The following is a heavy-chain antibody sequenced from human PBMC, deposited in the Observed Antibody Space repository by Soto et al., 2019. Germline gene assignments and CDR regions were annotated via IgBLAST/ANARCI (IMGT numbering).Heavy chain of an antibody. J-gene: IGHJ5*02. CDR1: GGSISSSSYY. V-gene: IGHV4-61*05. CDR2: IYYSGST. D-gene: IGHD3-10*01. Sequence: SETLSLTCTVSGGSISSSSYYWSWIRQPPGKGLEWIGYIYYSGSTNYNPSLKSRVTISVDTSKNQFSLKLSSVTAADTAVYYCARHSVDYYGSGSYYNWFDPWGQGTLVTVSS. CDR3: ARHSVDYYGSGSYYNWFDP.